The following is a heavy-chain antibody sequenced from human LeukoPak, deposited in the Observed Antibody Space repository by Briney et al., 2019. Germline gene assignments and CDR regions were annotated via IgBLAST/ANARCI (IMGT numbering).Heavy chain of an antibody. CDR1: GYTFTSYG. Sequence: ASVKVSCKASGYTFTSYGISWVRQAPGQGLEWMGWISAYNGNTNYAQKLQGRVTMTTDTSTSTAYVELRSLRSDDTAVYYCARDRPGKEQWLVYRGQGTLVTVSS. D-gene: IGHD6-19*01. CDR2: ISAYNGNT. CDR3: ARDRPGKEQWLVY. J-gene: IGHJ4*02. V-gene: IGHV1-18*04.